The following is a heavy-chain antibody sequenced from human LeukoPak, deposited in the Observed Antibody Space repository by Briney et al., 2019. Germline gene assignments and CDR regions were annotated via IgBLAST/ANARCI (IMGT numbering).Heavy chain of an antibody. J-gene: IGHJ4*02. Sequence: GGSLRLSCAASGFTFSSYGMHWVRQAPGKGLEWVAVISYDGSNKYYADSVKGRFTISRDNSKNTLYLQMNSLRAEDTAVYYCAALGYSYDGWGQGTLVTVSS. CDR1: GFTFSSYG. CDR3: AALGYSYDG. V-gene: IGHV3-30*03. D-gene: IGHD5-18*01. CDR2: ISYDGSNK.